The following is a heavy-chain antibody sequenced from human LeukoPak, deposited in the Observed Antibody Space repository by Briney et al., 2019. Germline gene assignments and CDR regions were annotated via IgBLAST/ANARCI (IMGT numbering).Heavy chain of an antibody. CDR2: IKYKAYGGTT. V-gene: IGHV3-15*01. Sequence: GGSLRLSCAASGFTFSSAWMSWVRQAPGKGLEWVGRIKYKAYGGTTNYAAPVKGRFTISRDDSKNTLYLQMNSLKTEDTAVYYCTTTLWFGELPYINWGQGTLVTVSS. J-gene: IGHJ4*02. D-gene: IGHD3-10*01. CDR3: TTTLWFGELPYIN. CDR1: GFTFSSAW.